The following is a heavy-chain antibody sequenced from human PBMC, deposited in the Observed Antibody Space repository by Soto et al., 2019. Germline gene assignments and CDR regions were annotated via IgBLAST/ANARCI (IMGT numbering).Heavy chain of an antibody. V-gene: IGHV3-66*01. CDR3: ARNMIIFGDRSGVVVDP. CDR1: GFTVSSNY. J-gene: IGHJ5*02. D-gene: IGHD3-16*01. CDR2: IYSGGST. Sequence: GGSLRLSCAASGFTVSSNYMSWVRQAPGKGLEWVSVIYSGGSTYYADSVKGRFTISRDNSKNTLYLQMNSLRAEDTAVYYCARNMIIFGDRSGVVVDPWGQGTLVTVSS.